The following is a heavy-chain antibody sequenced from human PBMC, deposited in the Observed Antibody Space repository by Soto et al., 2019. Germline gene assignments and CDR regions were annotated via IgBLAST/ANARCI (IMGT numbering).Heavy chain of an antibody. CDR3: AKALGELWFGDLLHDY. V-gene: IGHV3-23*01. CDR1: GFTFSTYA. CDR2: ISGSGGTT. Sequence: EVQLLESGGGLVQPGGSLRLSCAASGFTFSTYAMNWVRQTPGKGLDCVSGISGSGGTTYYADSVKGRFTISRDNSKNTLDLQMNSLRAEDTAVYYCAKALGELWFGDLLHDYWGQGTLVTVSS. J-gene: IGHJ4*02. D-gene: IGHD3-10*01.